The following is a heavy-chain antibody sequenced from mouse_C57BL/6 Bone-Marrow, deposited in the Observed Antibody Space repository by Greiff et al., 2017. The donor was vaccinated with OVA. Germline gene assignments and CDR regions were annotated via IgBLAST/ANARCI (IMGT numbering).Heavy chain of an antibody. Sequence: VKVEESGPGLVQPSQSLSITCTVSGFSLTSYGVHWVRQSPGTGLEWLGVIWRGGSTDYNAAFMSRLSITKDNSKSQVFFKMNSLQADDTAIYYCAKMAGTVYWGQGTTLTVSS. CDR3: AKMAGTVY. CDR1: GFSLTSYG. CDR2: IWRGGST. D-gene: IGHD4-1*01. V-gene: IGHV2-5*01. J-gene: IGHJ2*01.